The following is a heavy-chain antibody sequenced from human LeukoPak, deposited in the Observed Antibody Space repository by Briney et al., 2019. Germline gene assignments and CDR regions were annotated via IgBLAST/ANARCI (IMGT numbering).Heavy chain of an antibody. Sequence: GGSLRLSCAASGVIFSDHYMSWIRQAPGKGLEWVSYISSSSGTIYYADSVKGRFTISRDNAKKSLYLQMNSLRDEDTAVYYCARVEFDSSGYYGVHNGMDVWGQGTTVTVSS. D-gene: IGHD3-22*01. J-gene: IGHJ6*02. CDR1: GVIFSDHY. CDR3: ARVEFDSSGYYGVHNGMDV. V-gene: IGHV3-11*04. CDR2: ISSSSGTI.